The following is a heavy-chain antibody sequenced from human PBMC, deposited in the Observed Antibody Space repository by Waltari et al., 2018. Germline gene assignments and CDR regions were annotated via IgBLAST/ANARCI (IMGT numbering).Heavy chain of an antibody. CDR1: GGSFSGYY. Sequence: QVQLQQWGAGLLKPSETLSLTCAVYGGSFSGYYWSWIRQPPGKGLEWIGEINHSGSTNYNPSLKSRVTISVDTSKNQFSLKLSSVTAADTAVYYCAPIPYYYGSGSPVDYWGQGTLVTVSS. CDR2: INHSGST. J-gene: IGHJ4*02. CDR3: APIPYYYGSGSPVDY. D-gene: IGHD3-10*01. V-gene: IGHV4-34*01.